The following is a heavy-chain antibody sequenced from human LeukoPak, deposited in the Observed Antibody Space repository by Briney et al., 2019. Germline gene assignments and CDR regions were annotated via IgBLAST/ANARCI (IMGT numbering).Heavy chain of an antibody. J-gene: IGHJ4*02. CDR2: FDPEKGET. D-gene: IGHD3-22*01. Sequence: ASVKVSCKVSGYTLTELSMHWVRQAPGKGFEWMGRFDPEKGETIYAQKFQGRVTMTEDTSTDTAYMELSSLRSEDTAVYYCATEGYYDSSAYYTDYWGQGTLVTVSS. CDR1: GYTLTELS. CDR3: ATEGYYDSSAYYTDY. V-gene: IGHV1-24*01.